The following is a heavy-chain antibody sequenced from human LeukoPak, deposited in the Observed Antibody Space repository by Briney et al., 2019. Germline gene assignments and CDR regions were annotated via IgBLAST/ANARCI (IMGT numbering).Heavy chain of an antibody. Sequence: SETLSLTCTVSGGSISSYYWSWIRQPPGKGLEWIGRIYTSGSTNYNPSLKSRVTMSVDTSKNQFSLKLSSVTAADTAVYYCARGYYGSGSYYNGWFDPLGPGNPGHRLL. CDR1: GGSISSYY. D-gene: IGHD3-10*01. V-gene: IGHV4-4*07. CDR2: IYTSGST. CDR3: ARGYYGSGSYYNGWFDP. J-gene: IGHJ5*02.